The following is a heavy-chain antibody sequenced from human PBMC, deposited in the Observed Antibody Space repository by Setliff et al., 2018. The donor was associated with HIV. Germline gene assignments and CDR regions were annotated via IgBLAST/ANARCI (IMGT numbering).Heavy chain of an antibody. V-gene: IGHV4-30-4*01. CDR2: IYHSGST. Sequence: PSETLSLTCTVSGDSINSGDYYWSWIRQPPGKGLEWIGYIYHSGSTHYNPSLNSRVAFSVDTSKNQFSLKLYSVTVADTAFYYCARADSSSWFFATFDIWVQGTMVTVSS. CDR1: GDSINSGDYY. J-gene: IGHJ3*02. D-gene: IGHD6-13*01. CDR3: ARADSSSWFFATFDI.